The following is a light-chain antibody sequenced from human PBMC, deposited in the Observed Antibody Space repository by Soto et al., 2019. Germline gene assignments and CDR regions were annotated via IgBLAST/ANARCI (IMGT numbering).Light chain of an antibody. J-gene: IGKJ2*01. Sequence: DIQMTQSPSTLSASVGDRVTITCRASQSISSWLAWYQQKPGKAPKLLIYDAFSLESGVPSRFSGSGSGTEFTLTISCLQPDDFATYYCQQYNSYSYTFGQGTKLEIK. CDR2: DAF. CDR3: QQYNSYSYT. V-gene: IGKV1-5*01. CDR1: QSISSW.